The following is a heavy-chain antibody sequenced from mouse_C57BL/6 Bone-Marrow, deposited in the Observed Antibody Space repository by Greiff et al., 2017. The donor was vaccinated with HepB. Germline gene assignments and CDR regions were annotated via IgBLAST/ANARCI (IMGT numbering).Heavy chain of an antibody. CDR1: GYTFTDYN. D-gene: IGHD2-4*01. Sequence: VQLQQSGPELVKPGASVKMSCKASGYTFTDYNMHWVKQSHGKSLEWIGYINPNNGGTSYNQKFKGKATLTVNKSSSTAYMELRSLTSEDSAVYYCARNLYYDYDYYYAMDYWGQGTSVTVSS. J-gene: IGHJ4*01. V-gene: IGHV1-22*01. CDR3: ARNLYYDYDYYYAMDY. CDR2: INPNNGGT.